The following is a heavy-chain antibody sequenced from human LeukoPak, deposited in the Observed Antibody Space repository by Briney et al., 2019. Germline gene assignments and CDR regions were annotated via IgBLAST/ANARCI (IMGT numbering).Heavy chain of an antibody. V-gene: IGHV3-33*06. D-gene: IGHD4-11*01. CDR1: GFTFSHYG. J-gene: IGHJ4*02. CDR2: IWSDGTNT. CDR3: XKDAQRGFDYSNSLDK. Sequence: PGGSLRLSCATSGFTFSHYGMHWVRQAPGKGLEWVAVIWSDGTNTYYGDPVKGRFTISRDNFQRTVYLQMNSLRAEDTAVYYCXKDAQRGFDYSNSLDKWGQGTLVTVSS.